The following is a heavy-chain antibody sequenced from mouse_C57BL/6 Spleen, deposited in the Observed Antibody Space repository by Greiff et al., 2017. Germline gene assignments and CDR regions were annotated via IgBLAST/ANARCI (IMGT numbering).Heavy chain of an antibody. D-gene: IGHD1-1*01. V-gene: IGHV1-80*01. CDR2: IYPGDGDT. Sequence: VQLQQSGAELVKPGASVKISCKASGYAFSSYWMNWVKQRPGKGLEWIGQIYPGDGDTNYNGKFKGKATLTADKSSSTAYMQLSSLTSEDSAVYFCARRLYYYGSSPHYAMDYWGQGTSVTVSS. CDR3: ARRLYYYGSSPHYAMDY. J-gene: IGHJ4*01. CDR1: GYAFSSYW.